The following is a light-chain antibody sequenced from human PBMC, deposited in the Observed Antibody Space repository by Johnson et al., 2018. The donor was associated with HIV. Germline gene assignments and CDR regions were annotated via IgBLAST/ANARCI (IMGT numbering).Light chain of an antibody. Sequence: QSVLTQPPSVSAAPGQKVTISCSGSSSNIGNNYVSWYQQLPGTSPKLLIYENNKRPSGIPDRFSGSKSGTSATLGITGLQTGDEADYYCGTWDSSLSAGVLGAWTNVTGL. CDR1: SSNIGNNY. CDR2: ENN. CDR3: GTWDSSLSAGV. J-gene: IGLJ1*01. V-gene: IGLV1-51*02.